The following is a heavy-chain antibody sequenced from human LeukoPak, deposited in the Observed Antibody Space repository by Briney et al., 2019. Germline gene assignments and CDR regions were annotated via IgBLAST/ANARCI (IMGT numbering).Heavy chain of an antibody. CDR1: GFTVSNND. D-gene: IGHD3-10*01. CDR3: ARAFQYGSGSYPYSL. CDR2: IYSGGNT. V-gene: IGHV3-66*01. Sequence: GGSLRLSCAASGFTVSNNDMCWVRQAPGKGLEWVSVIYSGGNTNYADSVKGRFIISRDNLKNTLFLQMNSLRGEDTAVYYCARAFQYGSGSYPYSLWGQGTLVTVSS. J-gene: IGHJ4*02.